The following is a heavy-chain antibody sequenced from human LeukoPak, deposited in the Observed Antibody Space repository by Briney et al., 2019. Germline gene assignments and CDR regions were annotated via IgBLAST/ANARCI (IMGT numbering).Heavy chain of an antibody. J-gene: IGHJ4*02. D-gene: IGHD2-21*02. CDR3: ARASKTWMVTAIKDYYFDY. V-gene: IGHV1-8*01. CDR2: VNPNSGNT. CDR1: GYTFTSDD. Sequence: ASVKVSCKASGYTFTSDDINWVRQATGQGLGWMGWVNPNSGNTGYAQNFQGRVAMTTNTSITTAYMELSSLRSEDTAVYYCARASKTWMVTAIKDYYFDYWGQGTLVTVAS.